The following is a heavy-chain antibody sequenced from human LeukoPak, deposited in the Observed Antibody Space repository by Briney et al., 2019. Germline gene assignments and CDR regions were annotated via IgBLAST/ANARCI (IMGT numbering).Heavy chain of an antibody. CDR1: GFTFSSYE. D-gene: IGHD3-10*01. V-gene: IGHV3-48*03. Sequence: GGSLRLSCAASGFTFSSYEMNWVRQAPGKGLEWVSYISSSGSTIYYADSVKGRFTISRDNAKNSLYLQMNSLRAEDTAVYYWARDGSMVRGAGGYWGQGTLVTVSS. CDR2: ISSSGSTI. CDR3: ARDGSMVRGAGGY. J-gene: IGHJ4*02.